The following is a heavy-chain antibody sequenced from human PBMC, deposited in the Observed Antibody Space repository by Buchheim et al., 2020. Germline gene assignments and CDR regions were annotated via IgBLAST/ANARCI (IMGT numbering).Heavy chain of an antibody. CDR3: AKAARPYDSSGYRWFALEF. CDR1: GFTFSSHG. Sequence: QVQLVESGGGVIQPGTSLRLSCAASGFTFSSHGMHWVRQAPGKGLEWVAVISYNDGNNKYYADSVKGRFTISRDNSMSTLYLEMNTLRAEDTAVYYCAKAARPYDSSGYRWFALEFWGQGTL. J-gene: IGHJ4*02. D-gene: IGHD3-22*01. CDR2: ISYNDGNNK. V-gene: IGHV3-30*18.